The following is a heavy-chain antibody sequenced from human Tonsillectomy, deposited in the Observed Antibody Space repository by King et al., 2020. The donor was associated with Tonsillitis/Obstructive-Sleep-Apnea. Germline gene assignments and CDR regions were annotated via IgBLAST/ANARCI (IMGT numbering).Heavy chain of an antibody. D-gene: IGHD2-8*01. CDR3: ARHSNGSLSDSAGPSMDV. Sequence: VQLVQSGAEVKKPGESLRISCKGSGYSFTNYWITWVRQMPGKGLEWMGRIDPSDSYTIYSPSFQGHVTISADKSISTAYLQWSSLKASDTAIFYCARHSNGSLSDSAGPSMDVWGKGTTVTVSS. CDR1: GYSFTNYW. CDR2: IDPSDSYT. J-gene: IGHJ6*03. V-gene: IGHV5-10-1*01.